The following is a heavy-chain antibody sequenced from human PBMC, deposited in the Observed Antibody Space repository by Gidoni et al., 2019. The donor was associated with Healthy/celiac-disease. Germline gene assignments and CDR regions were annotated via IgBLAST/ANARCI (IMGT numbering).Heavy chain of an antibody. CDR1: GFTFGDYA. V-gene: IGHV3-49*04. Sequence: EVQLVESGGGLVQPGRSLRLSCTASGFTFGDYAMSWVRQAPGKGLEWVGFIRSKAYGGTTEDAASVKGRFTISRDDSKSIAYLQMNSLKTEDTAVYYCTREASGSYYKVPDYWGQGTLVTVSS. J-gene: IGHJ4*02. D-gene: IGHD3-10*01. CDR2: IRSKAYGGTT. CDR3: TREASGSYYKVPDY.